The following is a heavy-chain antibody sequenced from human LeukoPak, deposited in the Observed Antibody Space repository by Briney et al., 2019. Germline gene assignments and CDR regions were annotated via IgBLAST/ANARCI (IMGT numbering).Heavy chain of an antibody. V-gene: IGHV1-2*02. D-gene: IGHD2-2*01. CDR2: INPNSGGT. Sequence: ASVKVSCKASGYTFTGYYMHWVRQAPGQGLEWMGWINPNSGGTNYAQKFQGRVTMTRDTSISTAYMELSRLRSDDTAVYYCAIELGYCSSTSCPWGQGTLVTVSS. CDR1: GYTFTGYY. J-gene: IGHJ5*02. CDR3: AIELGYCSSTSCP.